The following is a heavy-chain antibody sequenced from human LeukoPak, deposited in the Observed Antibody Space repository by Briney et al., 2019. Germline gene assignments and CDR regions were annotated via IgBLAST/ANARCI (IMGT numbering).Heavy chain of an antibody. V-gene: IGHV3-7*01. D-gene: IGHD6-19*01. CDR3: ASWGYSSGWYSRKFDY. Sequence: GGSLRLSCAASGFTFSSYWMSWVRQAPGKGPEWVANIKQDGSEKYYVDSVKGRFTISRDNAKNSLYLQMNSLRAEDTAVYYCASWGYSSGWYSRKFDYWGQGTLVTVSS. CDR2: IKQDGSEK. CDR1: GFTFSSYW. J-gene: IGHJ4*02.